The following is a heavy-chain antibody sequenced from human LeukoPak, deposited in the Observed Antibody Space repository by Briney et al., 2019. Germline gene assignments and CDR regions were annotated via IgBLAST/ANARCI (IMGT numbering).Heavy chain of an antibody. J-gene: IGHJ4*02. D-gene: IGHD3-10*01. CDR3: ARVGVDGSGTYGDY. Sequence: GGSLRLSCAVSGFTFSSYEMNWVRQAPGKGLEWVSYITSSGSVIYYADPVKGRFTISRDNAKNSLYLQMNSLRAEDTAVYYCARVGVDGSGTYGDYWGQGTLVTASS. CDR2: ITSSGSVI. V-gene: IGHV3-48*03. CDR1: GFTFSSYE.